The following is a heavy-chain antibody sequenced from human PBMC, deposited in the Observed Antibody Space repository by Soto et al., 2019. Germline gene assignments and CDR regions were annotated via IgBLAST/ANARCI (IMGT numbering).Heavy chain of an antibody. V-gene: IGHV4-30-4*01. CDR2: IYYSGST. CDR1: GGSISSGDYY. J-gene: IGHJ5*02. Sequence: QVQLQESGPGLAKPSQTLSLTCTVSGGSISSGDYYWSWIRQPPGKGLEWIGYIYYSGSTYYNPSLKSRATLSVDTSKNQFSLKLSSVTAADTAVYYCARGSIQKRAYCSGGSCYSGNHNWFDPWGQGTLVTVSS. D-gene: IGHD2-15*01. CDR3: ARGSIQKRAYCSGGSCYSGNHNWFDP.